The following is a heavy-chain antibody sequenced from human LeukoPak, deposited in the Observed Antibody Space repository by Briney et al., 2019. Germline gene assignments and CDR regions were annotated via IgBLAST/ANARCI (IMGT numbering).Heavy chain of an antibody. D-gene: IGHD6-6*01. CDR1: GGTFSSYA. J-gene: IGHJ4*02. Sequence: SVKVSCKASGGTFSSYAISWVRQAPGQGLEWMGGIIPIFGTANYAQKFQGRVTITADESTSTAYMELSSLRSEDTAVYYCARGPSIAARRVLWYFDYWGQGTLATVSS. V-gene: IGHV1-69*13. CDR3: ARGPSIAARRVLWYFDY. CDR2: IIPIFGTA.